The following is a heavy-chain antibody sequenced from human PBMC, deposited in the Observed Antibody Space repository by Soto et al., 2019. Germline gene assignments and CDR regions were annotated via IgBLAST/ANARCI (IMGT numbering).Heavy chain of an antibody. J-gene: IGHJ6*02. CDR3: ARSQGSSTSLEIYYYYYYGMDV. V-gene: IGHV1-69*01. Sequence: QVQLVQSGAEVKKPGSSVKVSCKASGGTFSSYAISWVRQAPGQGLEWMGGIIPIPGTANYARKFQGRVTITADESTSTAYMELSSLRSEDTAVYSCARSQGSSTSLEIYYYYYYGMDVWGQGTTVTVSS. D-gene: IGHD2-2*01. CDR1: GGTFSSYA. CDR2: IIPIPGTA.